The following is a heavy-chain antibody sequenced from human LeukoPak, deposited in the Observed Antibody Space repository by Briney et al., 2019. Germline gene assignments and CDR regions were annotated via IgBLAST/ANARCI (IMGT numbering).Heavy chain of an antibody. Sequence: GGSLRLSCAASGFTFSSYSMNWVRQAPGKGLEWVSSISSSSNYIYYADSVKGRFTISRDNAKNSLYLQMNSPRAEDTAVYYCARDARAAAATGTNFAYWGQGTLVTVSS. J-gene: IGHJ4*02. CDR2: ISSSSNYI. CDR1: GFTFSSYS. CDR3: ARDARAAAATGTNFAY. D-gene: IGHD6-13*01. V-gene: IGHV3-21*01.